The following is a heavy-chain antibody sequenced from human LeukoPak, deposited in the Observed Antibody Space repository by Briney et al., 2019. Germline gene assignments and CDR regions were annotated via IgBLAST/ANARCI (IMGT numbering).Heavy chain of an antibody. J-gene: IGHJ6*03. Sequence: GGSLRLSCAASGFTFSSYWMSWVRQAPGKGLEWVANIKQDGSEKYYVDSVKGRFTISRDNAKNSLYLQMNSLRAEDTAVYYCARGYCSSTSCYTWPYYYYYMDVWGKGTTVTVSS. CDR2: IKQDGSEK. CDR1: GFTFSSYW. V-gene: IGHV3-7*01. D-gene: IGHD2-2*02. CDR3: ARGYCSSTSCYTWPYYYYYMDV.